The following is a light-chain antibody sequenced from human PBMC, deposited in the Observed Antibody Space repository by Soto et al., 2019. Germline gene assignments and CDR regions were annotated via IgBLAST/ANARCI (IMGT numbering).Light chain of an antibody. Sequence: QSALTQPASVSGSPGQSIAISCTGTSSDVGGYNYVSWYQHHPGKAPKLMIYEVNNRPSGVSNRFSGSKSGNTASLTISGLQAEDEADYYCSSYTISNTLPFVFGTGTKLTVL. CDR1: SSDVGGYNY. V-gene: IGLV2-14*01. CDR3: SSYTISNTLPFV. CDR2: EVN. J-gene: IGLJ1*01.